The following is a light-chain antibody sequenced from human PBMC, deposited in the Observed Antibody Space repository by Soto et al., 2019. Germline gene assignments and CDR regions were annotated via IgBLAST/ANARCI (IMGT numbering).Light chain of an antibody. Sequence: EIVMTQSPATLSVSPGERATLSCTASQSLGANLAWYQQKPGQAPRLLIYGSSTRATGIPARFSGSGSGTGFTLTISSLQSEDFAVYYCQQYDYRPWTFGQGPRWTSN. J-gene: IGKJ1*01. CDR1: QSLGAN. V-gene: IGKV3-15*01. CDR2: GSS. CDR3: QQYDYRPWT.